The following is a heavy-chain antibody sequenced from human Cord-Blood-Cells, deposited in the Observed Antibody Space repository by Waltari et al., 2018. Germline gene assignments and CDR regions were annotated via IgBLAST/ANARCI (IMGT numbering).Heavy chain of an antibody. CDR1: GGTFSSYA. D-gene: IGHD1-26*01. Sequence: QVQLVQSGAEVKKPGSSVKVSCKASGGTFSSYAISWVRQAPGQGLEWMGGIIPIFGTANYAQKFQGRVTITADESTSTAYMELSSLRAEDTAVYYCARDLGYSGSYYYYDYMDVWGKGTTVTVSS. J-gene: IGHJ6*03. V-gene: IGHV1-69*01. CDR2: IIPIFGTA. CDR3: ARDLGYSGSYYYYDYMDV.